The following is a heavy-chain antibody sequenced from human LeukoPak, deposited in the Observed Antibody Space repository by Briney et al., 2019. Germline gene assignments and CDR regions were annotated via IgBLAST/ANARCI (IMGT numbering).Heavy chain of an antibody. CDR1: GRTISSYA. CDR3: ARAGGQQLDIGYRFDY. V-gene: IGHV1-69*13. J-gene: IGHJ4*02. CDR2: IIPIFGTA. D-gene: IGHD6-13*01. Sequence: SVKVSCKASGRTISSYAISRVRQATGQWLEWMGGIIPIFGTANYAQKFQGRVTITADESTSTAYMELSSLRSEDTAVYYCARAGGQQLDIGYRFDYWGQGTLVTVSS.